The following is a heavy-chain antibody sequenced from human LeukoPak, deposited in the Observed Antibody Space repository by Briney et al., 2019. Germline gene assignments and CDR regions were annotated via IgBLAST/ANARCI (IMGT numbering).Heavy chain of an antibody. CDR2: ISSSGSTI. V-gene: IGHV3-48*03. Sequence: GGSLRLSCAASGFTFSSYEMNWVRQAPGKGLEWVSYISSSGSTIYYADSVKGRFTISRDNAKNSLYLQMNSLRAEDTAVYYCARAYFNAYGYFDYWGQGTLVTVSS. CDR3: ARAYFNAYGYFDY. CDR1: GFTFSSYE. J-gene: IGHJ4*02. D-gene: IGHD3-16*01.